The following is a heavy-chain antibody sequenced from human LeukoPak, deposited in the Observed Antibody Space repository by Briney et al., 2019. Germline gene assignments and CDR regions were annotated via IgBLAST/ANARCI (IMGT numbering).Heavy chain of an antibody. V-gene: IGHV4-34*01. Sequence: PSETLSLTCTVSGGSISSYYWSWIRQPPGKGLEWIGEINHSGSTNYNPSLKSRVTISVDTSKNQFSLKLSSVTAADTAVYYCASAPRTYYYDSSGDYWGQGTLVTVSS. CDR1: GGSISSYY. CDR2: INHSGST. CDR3: ASAPRTYYYDSSGDY. D-gene: IGHD3-22*01. J-gene: IGHJ4*02.